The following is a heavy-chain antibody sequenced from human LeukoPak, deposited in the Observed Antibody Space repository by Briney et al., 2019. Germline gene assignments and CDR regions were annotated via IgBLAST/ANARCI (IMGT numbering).Heavy chain of an antibody. Sequence: PSETLSLTCTVSGGSISSYYWSWIRQPPGKGLEWIGYIYYSGSTNYNPSLKSRVTISVDTSKNQFSLKLSSVTAADTAVYYCARDTYYYGSGSYGYYYYMDVWGKGTTVTISS. CDR2: IYYSGST. CDR3: ARDTYYYGSGSYGYYYYMDV. CDR1: GGSISSYY. D-gene: IGHD3-10*01. J-gene: IGHJ6*03. V-gene: IGHV4-59*12.